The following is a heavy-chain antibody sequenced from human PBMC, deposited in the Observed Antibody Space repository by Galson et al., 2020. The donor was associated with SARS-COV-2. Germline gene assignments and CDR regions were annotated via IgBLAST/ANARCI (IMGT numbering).Heavy chain of an antibody. CDR1: GYTFTSYY. CDR3: ARDLPTSHSSGRFDAFDI. D-gene: IGHD3-22*01. J-gene: IGHJ3*02. Sequence: ASVKVSCKASGYTFTSYYMHWVRQAPGQGLEWMGIINPSGGSTSYAQKFQGRVTMTRDTSTSTVYMELSSLRSEDTAVYYCARDLPTSHSSGRFDAFDIWGQGTMVTVSS. CDR2: INPSGGST. V-gene: IGHV1-46*03.